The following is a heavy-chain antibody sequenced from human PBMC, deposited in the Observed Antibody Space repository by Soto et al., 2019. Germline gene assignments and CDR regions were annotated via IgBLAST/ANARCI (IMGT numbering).Heavy chain of an antibody. D-gene: IGHD2-8*02. V-gene: IGHV1-3*01. Sequence: QVQLVQSGAEVRKPGASVNISCRASGFSFSDNLINWVRQAPGQSLEWMGWINPDNGNTRYSQPFQGRVTISRHSSASIAYVEVSDLTSEDTAVYYCARDILSVGPLANDAFDVWGQGTMVTVSS. CDR1: GFSFSDNL. CDR3: ARDILSVGPLANDAFDV. J-gene: IGHJ3*01. CDR2: INPDNGNT.